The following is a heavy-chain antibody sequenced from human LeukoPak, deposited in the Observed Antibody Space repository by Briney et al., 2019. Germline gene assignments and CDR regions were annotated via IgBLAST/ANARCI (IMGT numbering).Heavy chain of an antibody. CDR2: INYSGTT. CDR1: GGAIGSDNFY. CDR3: ARLSDF. Sequence: PSETLSLTCTVSGGAIGSDNFYWGWIRQPPGKGLEWIASINYSGTTYYNPSLNSRATISVDTSKTHFSLRLSSITAADTAVYYCARLSDFWGQGILVTVSS. J-gene: IGHJ4*02. V-gene: IGHV4-39*01.